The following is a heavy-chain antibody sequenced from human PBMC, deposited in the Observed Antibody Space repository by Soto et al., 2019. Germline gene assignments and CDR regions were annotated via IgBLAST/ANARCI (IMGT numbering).Heavy chain of an antibody. V-gene: IGHV3-48*02. CDR2: ISSSSTI. CDR3: ARQWRTYSNYHLDY. Sequence: GGSLRLSCAASGFTFSSYSMNWVRQAPGKGLEWVSYISSSSTIYYADSVKGRFTISRDNAKNSLYLQMNSLRDEDTAVYYCARQWRTYSNYHLDYWGQGTPVTVSS. D-gene: IGHD4-4*01. J-gene: IGHJ4*02. CDR1: GFTFSSYS.